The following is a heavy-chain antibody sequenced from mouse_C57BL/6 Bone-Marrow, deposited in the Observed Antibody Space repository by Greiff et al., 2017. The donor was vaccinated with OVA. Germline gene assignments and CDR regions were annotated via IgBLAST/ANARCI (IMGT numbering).Heavy chain of an antibody. CDR1: GFTFTDYY. CDR2: IRNKANGYTT. V-gene: IGHV7-4*01. Sequence: EVQLVESGGGLVQPGASLRLSCAASGFTFTDYYMSWGRQPPGKAPEWLALIRNKANGYTTEYTASVKGRFTISRDNSQNILYLPMNNLRAEDSATYYCVKAAGTAWFAYWGQGTLVTVSA. J-gene: IGHJ3*01. D-gene: IGHD3-3*01. CDR3: VKAAGTAWFAY.